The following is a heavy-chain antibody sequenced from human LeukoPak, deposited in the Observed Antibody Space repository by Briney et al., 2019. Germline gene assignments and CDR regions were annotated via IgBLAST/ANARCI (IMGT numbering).Heavy chain of an antibody. CDR3: ARGGIPTGPYYYFYYMDV. CDR2: ISYDGNNK. V-gene: IGHV3-30*01. J-gene: IGHJ6*03. CDR1: GFTFSRDV. D-gene: IGHD3-10*01. Sequence: GRSLRLSCAASGFTFSRDVMHWVRQAPGKGLEWVALISYDGNNKFYADSVKGRFTISRDNSRNTLYLQMNSLRGEDTAVYSCARGGIPTGPYYYFYYMDVWGKGTAVTVSS.